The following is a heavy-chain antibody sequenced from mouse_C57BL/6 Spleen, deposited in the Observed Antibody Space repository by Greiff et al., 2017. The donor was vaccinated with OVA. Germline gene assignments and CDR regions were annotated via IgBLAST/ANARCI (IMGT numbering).Heavy chain of an antibody. CDR3: AIPGNWDYFDY. J-gene: IGHJ2*01. Sequence: QVQLQQPGAELVKPGASVKVSCKASGYTFTSYWMHWVKQRPGQGLEWLGRIHPSDSDTNYNQKFKGKATLTVDKSSSTAYMQLSSLTSEDSAVYYCAIPGNWDYFDYWGQGTTLTVSS. V-gene: IGHV1-74*01. CDR2: IHPSDSDT. CDR1: GYTFTSYW. D-gene: IGHD4-1*02.